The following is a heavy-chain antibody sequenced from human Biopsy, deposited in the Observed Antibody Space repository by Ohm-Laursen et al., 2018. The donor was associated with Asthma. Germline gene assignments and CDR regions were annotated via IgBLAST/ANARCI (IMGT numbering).Heavy chain of an antibody. CDR2: ISYTGSA. CDR3: ARHWDWGSFFDY. Sequence: SETLSLTCTVSGGSMSSSSYYWGWIRQPPGKGLEWMGRISYTGSAYHNPSLKSQVTISVDTSKNHFSLKLTSVTAADTAVYYCARHWDWGSFFDYWGQGTPVTASS. V-gene: IGHV4-39*01. D-gene: IGHD7-27*01. J-gene: IGHJ4*02. CDR1: GGSMSSSSYY.